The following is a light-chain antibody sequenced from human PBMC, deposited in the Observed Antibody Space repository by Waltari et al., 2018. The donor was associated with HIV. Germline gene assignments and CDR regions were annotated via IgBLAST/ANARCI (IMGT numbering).Light chain of an antibody. J-gene: IGKJ3*01. V-gene: IGKV1-39*01. CDR3: QQTYSPPLT. CDR1: QVITSC. CDR2: AAS. Sequence: DIQLNQSPSSLSAAIGDRVTMTCRASQVITSCLNWYRQTPGKAPELLIYAASVLQSGVPSRFSASGSGTDYTLTISSVQPEDFATYFCQQTYSPPLTFGPGTKVDVK.